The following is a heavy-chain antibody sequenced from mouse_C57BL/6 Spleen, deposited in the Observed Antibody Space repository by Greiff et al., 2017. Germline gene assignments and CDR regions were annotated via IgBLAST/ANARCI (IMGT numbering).Heavy chain of an antibody. CDR1: GFNIKDYY. CDR2: IDPEDGNT. V-gene: IGHV14-2*01. J-gene: IGHJ2*01. D-gene: IGHD1-1*01. Sequence: EVQLQESGAELVKPGASVKLSCTASGFNIKDYYMHWVKQRTEQGLEWIGRIDPEDGNTKYAPKLQGKATLTADKSSNTAYLQLSSLTSEDTAVYYCASTVVTQPSYYFDYWGQGTTLTVSS. CDR3: ASTVVTQPSYYFDY.